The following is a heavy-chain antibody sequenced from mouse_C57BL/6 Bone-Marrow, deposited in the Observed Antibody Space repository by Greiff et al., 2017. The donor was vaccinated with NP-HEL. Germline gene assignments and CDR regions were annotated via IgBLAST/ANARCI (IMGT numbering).Heavy chain of an antibody. Sequence: VQLQQPGAELVRPGSSVKLSCKASGYTFTSYWMHWVKQRPIQGLEWIGNIDPSDSETHYNQKFKDKATLTVDKSSSTAYMQLSSLTSEDSAVYYCARNGIYDGYYWYFDVWGTGTTVTVSS. CDR3: ARNGIYDGYYWYFDV. CDR2: IDPSDSET. D-gene: IGHD2-3*01. J-gene: IGHJ1*03. V-gene: IGHV1-52*01. CDR1: GYTFTSYW.